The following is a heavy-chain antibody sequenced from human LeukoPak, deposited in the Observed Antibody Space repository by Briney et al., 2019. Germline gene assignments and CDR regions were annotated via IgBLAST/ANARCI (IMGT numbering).Heavy chain of an antibody. CDR1: GFTFSSYA. Sequence: GGSLRLSCAASGFTFSSYAMSWVRQAPGKGLEWVAVIWYDGSNKYYADSVKGRFTISRDNSKNTLYLQMNSLRAEDTAVYYCARDSSEVPEGWLAYWGQGTLVTVSS. D-gene: IGHD6-19*01. V-gene: IGHV3-33*08. CDR2: IWYDGSNK. J-gene: IGHJ4*02. CDR3: ARDSSEVPEGWLAY.